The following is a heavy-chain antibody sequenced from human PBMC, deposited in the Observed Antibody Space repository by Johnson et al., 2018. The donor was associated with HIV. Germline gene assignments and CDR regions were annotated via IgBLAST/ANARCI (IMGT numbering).Heavy chain of an antibody. CDR2: ISYDGSNK. CDR1: GFTFSSYG. V-gene: IGHV3-30*18. CDR3: AKDDQNYYGSGTYDGPAFDI. J-gene: IGHJ3*02. D-gene: IGHD3-10*01. Sequence: QVQLVESGGGVVQPGRSLRLSCAASGFTFSSYGMHWVRQAPGKGLEWVAVISYDGSNKYYADSVKGRFTISRDNSKNTLYLQMNSLRAEDTAVYYCAKDDQNYYGSGTYDGPAFDIWGQGTVVIVSS.